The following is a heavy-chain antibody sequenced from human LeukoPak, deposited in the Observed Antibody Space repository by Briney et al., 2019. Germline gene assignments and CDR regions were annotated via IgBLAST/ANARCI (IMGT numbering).Heavy chain of an antibody. Sequence: ASVKVSCKASGYTFTSYDINWVRQATGQGLEWMGWMNPNSGNTGYAQKFQGRVTMTRNTSIRTAYMELSSLRSEDTAVYYCARGNGYSSSWPTVYYYYYYGMDVWGQGTTVAVSS. CDR3: ARGNGYSSSWPTVYYYYYYGMDV. J-gene: IGHJ6*02. D-gene: IGHD6-13*01. CDR2: MNPNSGNT. V-gene: IGHV1-8*01. CDR1: GYTFTSYD.